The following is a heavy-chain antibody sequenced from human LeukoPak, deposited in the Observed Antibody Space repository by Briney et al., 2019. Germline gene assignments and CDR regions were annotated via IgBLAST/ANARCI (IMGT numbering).Heavy chain of an antibody. V-gene: IGHV3-48*04. D-gene: IGHD6-19*01. CDR1: GFTFSSYS. CDR3: ARALYNRGWYPDYFDS. J-gene: IGHJ4*02. CDR2: ISSSSSTI. Sequence: GGSLRLSCAASGFTFSSYSMNWVRQAPGKGLEWVSYISSSSSTIYYADSVKGRFTISRDNAKNSLYLQMSSLRAEDTAIYYCARALYNRGWYPDYFDSWGQGTLVTVSA.